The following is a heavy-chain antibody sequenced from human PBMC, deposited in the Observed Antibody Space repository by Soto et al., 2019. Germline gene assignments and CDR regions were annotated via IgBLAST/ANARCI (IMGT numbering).Heavy chain of an antibody. CDR3: ARDRSYAFDV. CDR2: INSDGSST. Sequence: EVQLVESGGGLVQPGGSLRLSCAASGFTFSTSWMHWVRQVPGKGLAWVSHINSDGSSTTYADSVKGRFTISRDNAKNTLYLQMNSLRAEDTAVYYCARDRSYAFDVWGQGTMVTVSS. J-gene: IGHJ3*01. CDR1: GFTFSTSW. V-gene: IGHV3-74*01.